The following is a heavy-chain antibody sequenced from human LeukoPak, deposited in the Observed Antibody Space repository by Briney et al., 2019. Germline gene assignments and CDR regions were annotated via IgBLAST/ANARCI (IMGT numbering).Heavy chain of an antibody. CDR2: IGAYNGDT. D-gene: IGHD2-15*01. Sequence: GASVKVSFKPSAYTFTSFGISWVRQAPGQGLEWMGWIGAYNGDTNYAQKFQGRVTMTTDTSASTAYMDLRSLRSDDTAVYYCTRDHCRGDNCPSFDYWGQGTLVTVSS. CDR3: TRDHCRGDNCPSFDY. V-gene: IGHV1-18*04. CDR1: AYTFTSFG. J-gene: IGHJ4*02.